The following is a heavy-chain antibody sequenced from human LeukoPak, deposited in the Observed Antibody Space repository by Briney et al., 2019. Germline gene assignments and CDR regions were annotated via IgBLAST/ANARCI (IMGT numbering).Heavy chain of an antibody. CDR3: VKDQSYDSSGYYWGYYYYYGMDV. Sequence: PGGSLRLSCAASGFTVSSNYMNWVRQAPGKGLEWVSVIYGGGNIYYADSVKGRFTISRDNSKNTLYLQMNSLRAEDTAVYYCVKDQSYDSSGYYWGYYYYYGMDVWGQGTTVTVSS. D-gene: IGHD3-22*01. J-gene: IGHJ6*02. CDR1: GFTVSSNY. CDR2: IYGGGNI. V-gene: IGHV3-53*01.